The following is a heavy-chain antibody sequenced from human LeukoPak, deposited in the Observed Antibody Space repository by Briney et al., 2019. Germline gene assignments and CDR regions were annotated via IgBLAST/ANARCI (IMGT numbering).Heavy chain of an antibody. CDR1: GGSISSSSYY. V-gene: IGHV4-39*07. Sequence: SETLSLTCTVSGGSISSSSYYWGWIRQPPGRGLEWIGIIYNSGSTYYNPSLKSRVTISVDTSKNQFSLKLSSVTAADTAVYHCATKTNSGSVIGGWFDPWGQGTLVTVSS. CDR3: ATKTNSGSVIGGWFDP. CDR2: IYNSGST. D-gene: IGHD1-26*01. J-gene: IGHJ5*02.